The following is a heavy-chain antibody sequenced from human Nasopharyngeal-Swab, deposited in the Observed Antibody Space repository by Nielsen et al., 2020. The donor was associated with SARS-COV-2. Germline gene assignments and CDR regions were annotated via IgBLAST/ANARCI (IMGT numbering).Heavy chain of an antibody. CDR2: ISGSGGST. J-gene: IGHJ4*02. D-gene: IGHD5-24*01. Sequence: GESLKISCAASGFTFSSYAMSWVRQAPGKGLEWVSAISGSGGSTYYADSVKGRFTISRDNSKNTLYLQMNSLRAEDTAVYYCAKFGGGYNYYSHFDYWGQGTLVTVSS. CDR1: GFTFSSYA. CDR3: AKFGGGYNYYSHFDY. V-gene: IGHV3-23*01.